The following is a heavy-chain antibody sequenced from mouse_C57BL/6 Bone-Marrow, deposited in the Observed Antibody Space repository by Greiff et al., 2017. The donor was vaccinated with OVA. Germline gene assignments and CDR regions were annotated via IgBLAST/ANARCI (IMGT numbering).Heavy chain of an antibody. CDR1: GFTFTSYW. V-gene: IGHV1-69*01. CDR3: ARPAQAKAWFAY. Sequence: QVQLLQPGAELVLPGASVKLSCTASGFTFTSYWMHWVNQRPGQGLEWIGEIDPSDSYTNYNQKFKGKSTLTVDKSSSTAYMQLSSLISEDSAVYYCARPAQAKAWFAYWGQGTLVTVSA. CDR2: IDPSDSYT. D-gene: IGHD3-2*02. J-gene: IGHJ3*01.